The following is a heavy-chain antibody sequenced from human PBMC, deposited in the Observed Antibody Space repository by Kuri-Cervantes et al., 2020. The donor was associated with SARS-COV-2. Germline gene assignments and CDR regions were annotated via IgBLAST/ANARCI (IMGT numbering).Heavy chain of an antibody. J-gene: IGHJ5*02. Sequence: GESLKLPCAASGFIFSSYAMHWVRQAPGKGLEWVAVISYDGSNKYYADSVKGRFTISRDNSKNTLYLQMNSLRAEDTAVYYCARASKRWYSSSLFNWFDPWGQGTLVTVSS. CDR1: GFIFSSYA. V-gene: IGHV3-30*04. CDR3: ARASKRWYSSSLFNWFDP. D-gene: IGHD6-6*01. CDR2: ISYDGSNK.